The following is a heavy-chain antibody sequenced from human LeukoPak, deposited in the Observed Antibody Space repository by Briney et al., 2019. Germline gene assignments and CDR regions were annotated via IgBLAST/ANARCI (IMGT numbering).Heavy chain of an antibody. CDR1: GYSINSGHY. CDR2: IYSGGST. V-gene: IGHV3-66*01. CDR3: ARDPTGGNWFDP. D-gene: IGHD3-16*01. J-gene: IGHJ5*02. Sequence: PSETLSLTCTVSGYSINSGHYWGWIRQPPGKRLEWVSVIYSGGSTYYADSVEGRFTISRDNSKNTLYLQMNSLRAEDTAVYYCARDPTGGNWFDPWGQGTLVTVSS.